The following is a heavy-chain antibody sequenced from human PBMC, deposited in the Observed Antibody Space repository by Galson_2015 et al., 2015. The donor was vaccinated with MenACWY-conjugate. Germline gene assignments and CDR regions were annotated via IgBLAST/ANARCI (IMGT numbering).Heavy chain of an antibody. V-gene: IGHV3-7*03. CDR1: GFTFSSYW. CDR2: IKQDGSEK. D-gene: IGHD3-22*01. Sequence: SLRLSCAASGFTFSSYWMSWVRQAPGKGLEWVANIKQDGSEKYYVDSVKGRFTISRDNAKNSLYLQMNSLRAEDTAVYYCAREVTMIVVGRDAFDIWGQGTMVTVSS. CDR3: AREVTMIVVGRDAFDI. J-gene: IGHJ3*02.